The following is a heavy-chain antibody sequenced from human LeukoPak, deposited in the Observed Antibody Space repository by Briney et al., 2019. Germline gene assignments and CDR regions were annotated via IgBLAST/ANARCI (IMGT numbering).Heavy chain of an antibody. D-gene: IGHD1-26*01. CDR2: ISYDGSNK. Sequence: GGSLRFSCAASGFTFSSYSLHWVRQAPGKGLEWVAVISYDGSNKYYADSVKGRFTISRDNSKNTLYLQMNSLRAEDTAVCYCARSSGSYSHEFFQHWGQGTLVTVSS. CDR3: ARSSGSYSHEFFQH. CDR1: GFTFSSYS. J-gene: IGHJ1*01. V-gene: IGHV3-30*01.